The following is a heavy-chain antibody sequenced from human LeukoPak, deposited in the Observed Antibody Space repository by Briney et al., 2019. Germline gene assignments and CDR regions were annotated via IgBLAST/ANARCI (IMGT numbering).Heavy chain of an antibody. V-gene: IGHV1-2*04. CDR3: ARGGDGYNYYFDY. CDR1: GYSFSAHY. Sequence: ASVKVSCKASGYSFSAHYMHWIRQAPGQGLEWMGWINPNSGGTNYAQKFQGWVTMTRDTSISTAYMELSRLRSDDTAVYYCARGGDGYNYYFDYWGQGTLVTVSS. CDR2: INPNSGGT. J-gene: IGHJ4*02. D-gene: IGHD5-24*01.